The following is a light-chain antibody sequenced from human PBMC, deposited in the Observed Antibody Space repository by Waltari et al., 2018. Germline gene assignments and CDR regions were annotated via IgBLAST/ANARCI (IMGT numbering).Light chain of an antibody. CDR3: QQYYSTPRT. J-gene: IGKJ1*01. CDR1: QSFLYSSNNKNY. CDR2: WAS. V-gene: IGKV4-1*01. Sequence: DIVMTQSPDSLAVSLGARATIHCKSSQSFLYSSNNKNYLAWYQQKPGQPPKLLIYWASTRESGVPDRFSGSGSGTDFTLTISSLQAEDVAVYYCQQYYSTPRTFGQGTKVEIK.